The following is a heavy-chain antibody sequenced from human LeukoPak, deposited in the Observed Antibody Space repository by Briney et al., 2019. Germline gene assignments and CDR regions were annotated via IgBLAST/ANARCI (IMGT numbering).Heavy chain of an antibody. Sequence: PGGSLRLSCAASGFTFSSYWMSWVRQAPGKGLEWVANIKQDGSEKYYVDSVKGRFTISRDNAKNSLYLQMNSLGAEDTAVYYCARELGRYYMDVWGKGTTVTVSS. V-gene: IGHV3-7*01. CDR1: GFTFSSYW. CDR2: IKQDGSEK. CDR3: ARELGRYYMDV. J-gene: IGHJ6*03.